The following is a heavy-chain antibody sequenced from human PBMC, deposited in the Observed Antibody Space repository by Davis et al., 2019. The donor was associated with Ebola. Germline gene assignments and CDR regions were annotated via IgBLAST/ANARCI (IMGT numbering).Heavy chain of an antibody. CDR2: ISYDGSNK. J-gene: IGHJ4*02. V-gene: IGHV3-30*04. CDR3: ARGGYYDSSGYWQFVDY. D-gene: IGHD3-22*01. CDR1: GFTFSSYA. Sequence: GGSLRLSCAASGFTFSSYAMHWVRQAPGKGLEWVAVISYDGSNKYYADSVKGRFTISRDNSKNTLYLQMNSLRAEDTAVYYCARGGYYDSSGYWQFVDYWGQGTLVTVSS.